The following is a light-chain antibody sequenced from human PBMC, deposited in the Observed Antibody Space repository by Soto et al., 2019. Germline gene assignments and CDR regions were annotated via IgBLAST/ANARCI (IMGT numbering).Light chain of an antibody. CDR3: LLSFSGPRV. CDR1: TGAVTSGNF. J-gene: IGLJ3*02. CDR2: ETS. V-gene: IGLV7-46*01. Sequence: QAVVTQEPSLSVSPGGTVTLTCASSTGAVTSGNFPYWFQQKPGQAPRTLIYETSNKHSWTPARFSGSLLGGKPALTLSGAQPEDEAEYYCLLSFSGPRVFGGGTKLTVL.